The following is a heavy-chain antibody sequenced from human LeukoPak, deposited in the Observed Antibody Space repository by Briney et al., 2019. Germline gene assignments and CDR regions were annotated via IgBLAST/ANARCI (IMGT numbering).Heavy chain of an antibody. CDR2: IKQDGSEK. J-gene: IGHJ6*02. Sequence: GGSLRLSCAASGFTFSSYWMSWVRQAPGKGLEWVANIKQDGSEKYYVDSVKGRFTISRDNAKNSLYLQMNSLGAEDTAVYYCARERTQLWLTDYYYYGMDVWGQGTTVTVSS. V-gene: IGHV3-7*01. CDR3: ARERTQLWLTDYYYYGMDV. CDR1: GFTFSSYW. D-gene: IGHD5-18*01.